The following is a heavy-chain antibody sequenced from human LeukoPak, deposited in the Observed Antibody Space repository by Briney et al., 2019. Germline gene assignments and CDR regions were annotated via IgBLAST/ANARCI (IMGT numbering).Heavy chain of an antibody. CDR2: IYTSGST. D-gene: IGHD6-19*01. J-gene: IGHJ4*02. V-gene: IGHV4-4*07. CDR3: ARDGPARRAVAGTALDY. CDR1: GGSISSYY. Sequence: SKTLSLTCTVSGGSISSYYWSWIRQPAGKGLEWIGRIYTSGSTNYNPSLKSRVTMSVDTSKNQFSLKLSSVTAADTAVHYCARDGPARRAVAGTALDYWGQGTLVTVSS.